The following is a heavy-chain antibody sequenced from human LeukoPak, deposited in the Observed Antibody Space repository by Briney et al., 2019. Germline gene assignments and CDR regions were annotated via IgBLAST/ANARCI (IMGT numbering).Heavy chain of an antibody. Sequence: PSETLSLTSGVSGGSVSRTNWWTWIRQPPGKGLEWIGDVHLDGRTNFNPSLKSRLTMSVDLSENHVSLKLISVTAADAAVYYCAREGGFYRPLDYSGQGTLVTVSS. CDR1: GGSVSRTNW. CDR3: AREGGFYRPLDY. D-gene: IGHD6-25*01. J-gene: IGHJ4*02. CDR2: VHLDGRT. V-gene: IGHV4-4*02.